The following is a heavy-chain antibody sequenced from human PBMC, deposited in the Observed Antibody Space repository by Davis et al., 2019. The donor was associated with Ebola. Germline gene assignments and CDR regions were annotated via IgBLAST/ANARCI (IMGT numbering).Heavy chain of an antibody. J-gene: IGHJ4*02. D-gene: IGHD1-26*01. CDR1: GFTFSSYA. V-gene: IGHV3-30*04. CDR2: ISYDGSNK. CDR3: ARGKYSGSYAYGY. Sequence: GGSLRLSCAASGFTFSSYAMHWVRQAPGKGLEWVAVISYDGSNKYYADSVKGRFTISRDNSKNTLYLQMNSLRAEDTAVYYCARGKYSGSYAYGYWGQGTLVTVSS.